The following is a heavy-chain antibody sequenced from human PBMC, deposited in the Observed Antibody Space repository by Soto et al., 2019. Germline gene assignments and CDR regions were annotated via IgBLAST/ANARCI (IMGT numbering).Heavy chain of an antibody. CDR2: ISYDGSNK. D-gene: IGHD6-6*01. Sequence: GGSLRLSCAASGFTFSSYGMHWVRQAPGKGLEWVAVISYDGSNKYYADSVKGRFTISRDNSKNTLYLQMNSLRAEATAVYYCAKGGAARPPSDYYYYMDVWGKGTTVTAS. V-gene: IGHV3-30*18. J-gene: IGHJ6*03. CDR1: GFTFSSYG. CDR3: AKGGAARPPSDYYYYMDV.